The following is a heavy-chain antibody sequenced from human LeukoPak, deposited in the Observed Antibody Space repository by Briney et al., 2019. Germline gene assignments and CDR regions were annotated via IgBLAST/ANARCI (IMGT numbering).Heavy chain of an antibody. CDR1: GFTFDDYA. CDR3: AKDNGSGSYYPDY. D-gene: IGHD3-10*01. V-gene: IGHV3-9*01. CDR2: ISWNSGSI. Sequence: GGSLRLSCAASGFTFDDYAMHWVRQAPGKGVEWVSGISWNSGSIGYADSVKGRFTISRDNAKNSLYLQMNSLRAEDTALYYCAKDNGSGSYYPDYWGQGTLVTVSS. J-gene: IGHJ4*02.